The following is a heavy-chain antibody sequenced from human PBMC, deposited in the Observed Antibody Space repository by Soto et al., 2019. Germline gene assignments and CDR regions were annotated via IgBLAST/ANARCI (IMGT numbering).Heavy chain of an antibody. V-gene: IGHV3-20*04. CDR2: INWNGGST. CDR3: ARDLSVYYGSGGGTYGMGV. Sequence: GGSLRLSCAASGFTFDDYGMSWVRQTPGKGLEWVSGINWNGGSTGYADSVKGRFTISRDNAKNSLYLQMNSLRAEDTALYYCARDLSVYYGSGGGTYGMGVWGQGT. D-gene: IGHD3-10*01. J-gene: IGHJ6*02. CDR1: GFTFDDYG.